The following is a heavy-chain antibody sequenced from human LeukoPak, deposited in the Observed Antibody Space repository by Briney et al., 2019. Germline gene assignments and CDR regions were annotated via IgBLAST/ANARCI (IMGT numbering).Heavy chain of an antibody. CDR1: GFTFDDYA. D-gene: IGHD6-19*01. V-gene: IGHV3-9*01. J-gene: IGHJ3*02. CDR3: AKDIMVRWVAVAGTGAFDI. CDR2: ISWNSGSI. Sequence: GGSLRLSCAASGFTFDDYAMHWVRRAPGKGLEWVSGISWNSGSIGYADSVKGRFTISRDNAKNSLYLQMNSLRAEDTALYYCAKDIMVRWVAVAGTGAFDIWGQGTMVTVSS.